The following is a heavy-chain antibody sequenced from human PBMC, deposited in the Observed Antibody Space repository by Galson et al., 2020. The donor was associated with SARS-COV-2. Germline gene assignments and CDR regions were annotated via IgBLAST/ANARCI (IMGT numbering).Heavy chain of an antibody. J-gene: IGHJ3*01. CDR3: TRQSGDSSLGAFDL. CDR2: IRSKPNNYAT. CDR1: GFTFSGSA. D-gene: IGHD3-22*01. Sequence: LSLTCAVSGFTFSGSAIHWVRQASGKGLEWVGRIRSKPNNYATAHAASMKDRFTISRDDSKNTAYLQMNSLKTEDTAVYYCTRQSGDSSLGAFDLWGQGTMVTVSS. V-gene: IGHV3-73*01.